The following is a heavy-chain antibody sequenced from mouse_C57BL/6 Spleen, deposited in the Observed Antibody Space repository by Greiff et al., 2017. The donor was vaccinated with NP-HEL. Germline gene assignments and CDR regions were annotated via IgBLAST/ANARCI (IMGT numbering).Heavy chain of an antibody. D-gene: IGHD1-1*01. CDR3: ARGYYYGTRVFAY. Sequence: EVKLVESGPGLVKPSQSLSLTCSVTGYSITSGYYWNWIRQFPGNKLEWMGYISYDGSNNYNPSLKNRISITRDTSKNQFFLKLNSVTTEDTATYYCARGYYYGTRVFAYWGQGTLVTVSA. CDR2: ISYDGSN. V-gene: IGHV3-6*01. CDR1: GYSITSGYY. J-gene: IGHJ3*01.